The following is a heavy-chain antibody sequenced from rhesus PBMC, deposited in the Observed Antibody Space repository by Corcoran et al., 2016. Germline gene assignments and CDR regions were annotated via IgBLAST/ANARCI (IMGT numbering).Heavy chain of an antibody. CDR2: IDGNCART. V-gene: IGHV4-73*01. J-gene: IGHJ4*01. CDR1: GGSISGSY. CDR3: TRHNIWTGYSPRFDY. Sequence: QVQLQQWGEGLVQPSETLSLTCAVYGGSISGSYWSWIPQPPGQGLDGIGNIDGNCARTNNNPSHKNRVTISKDTSKKQVSRKLRSVTAADTAIYYCTRHNIWTGYSPRFDYWGQGVLVTVSS. D-gene: IGHD3-3*01.